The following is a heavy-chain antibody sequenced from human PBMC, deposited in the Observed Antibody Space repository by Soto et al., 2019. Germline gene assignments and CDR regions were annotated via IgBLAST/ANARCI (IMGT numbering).Heavy chain of an antibody. D-gene: IGHD5-12*01. CDR3: ARSPAPDGYNQYYFDY. J-gene: IGHJ4*02. Sequence: QPGGSLRLSCEASGFTFSSYTMNWVRRAPGKGLEWVATIGGSGGGTYYGDSVKGRFTISRDNSKNTVYLQMNSLRSEDTAVYYCARSPAPDGYNQYYFDYWGQGTLVTVSS. CDR1: GFTFSSYT. V-gene: IGHV3-23*01. CDR2: IGGSGGGT.